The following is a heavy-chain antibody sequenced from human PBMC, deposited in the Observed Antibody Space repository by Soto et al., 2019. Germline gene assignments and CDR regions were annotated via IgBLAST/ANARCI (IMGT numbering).Heavy chain of an antibody. CDR2: IIPIFGTA. CDR1: GGTFSSYA. CDR3: AREFGAALSTVWFGELTYYYYGMDV. Sequence: SVKVSCKASGGTFSSYAISWVRQAPGQGXEWMGGIIPIFGTANYAQKFQGRVTITADKSTSTAYMELSSLRSEDTAVYYCAREFGAALSTVWFGELTYYYYGMDVWGQGTTVTVSS. D-gene: IGHD3-10*01. J-gene: IGHJ6*02. V-gene: IGHV1-69*06.